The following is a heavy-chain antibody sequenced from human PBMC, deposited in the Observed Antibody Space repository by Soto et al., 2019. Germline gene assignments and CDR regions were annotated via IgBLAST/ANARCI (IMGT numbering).Heavy chain of an antibody. CDR1: VGSFRGYY. Sequence: SETLCITCAFCVGSFRGYYWVGMRQPPGKGLEWIGEINHSGSTNYNPSLKSRVTISVDTSKNQFSLKLSSVTAADTAVYYCARARYRSSPGWWFYHYGMDVWGQGTPVTVSS. CDR2: INHSGST. CDR3: ARARYRSSPGWWFYHYGMDV. V-gene: IGHV4-34*01. D-gene: IGHD6-6*01. J-gene: IGHJ6*01.